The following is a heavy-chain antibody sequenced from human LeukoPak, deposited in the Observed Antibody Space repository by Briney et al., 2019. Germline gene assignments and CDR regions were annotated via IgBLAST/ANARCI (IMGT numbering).Heavy chain of an antibody. V-gene: IGHV4-59*01. J-gene: IGHJ4*02. CDR2: IYYTGSA. CDR1: GGSIDSYY. CDR3: ARVYQSAEYYFDY. D-gene: IGHD2-2*01. Sequence: PSETLSLTCTVSGGSIDSYYWSWIRQPPGRGREWSGYIYYTGSAEYHPSLKSRVTISLDTSKNQFSLKLTSVTAADTAVYYCARVYQSAEYYFDYWGQGNLVSVSS.